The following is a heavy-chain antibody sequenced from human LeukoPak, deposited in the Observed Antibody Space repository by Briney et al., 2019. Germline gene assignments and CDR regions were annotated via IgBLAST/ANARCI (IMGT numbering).Heavy chain of an antibody. Sequence: GESLKISCKGSGYSFTSYWIGWVRQMPGKGLEWMGIIYPGDSDTRYSPSFQGQVTISADKSISTAYLQWSSLKASDTAMYYCARLGPPYYCYYGMDVWGQGTTVTVSS. V-gene: IGHV5-51*01. CDR2: IYPGDSDT. CDR1: GYSFTSYW. J-gene: IGHJ6*02. CDR3: ARLGPPYYCYYGMDV.